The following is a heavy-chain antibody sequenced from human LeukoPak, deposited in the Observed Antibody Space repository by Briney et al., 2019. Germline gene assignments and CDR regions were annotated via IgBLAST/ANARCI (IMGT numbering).Heavy chain of an antibody. CDR1: GGSISPHY. Sequence: SETLSLTCTVSGGSISPHYWTWIRQTPGKGLEWIGYVYYNGLTSYNASLRSRLILSVDTATNQVSLKLTSVTAADTAVYYCTREVSTVTFDYGGQGTLVTVSS. D-gene: IGHD4-17*01. V-gene: IGHV4-59*11. J-gene: IGHJ4*02. CDR2: VYYNGLT. CDR3: TREVSTVTFDY.